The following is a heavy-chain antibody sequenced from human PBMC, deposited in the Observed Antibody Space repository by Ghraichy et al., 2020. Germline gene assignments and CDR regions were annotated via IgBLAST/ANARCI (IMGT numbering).Heavy chain of an antibody. CDR1: GFTFSSYS. V-gene: IGHV3-48*01. D-gene: IGHD3-22*01. J-gene: IGHJ4*02. CDR3: ARTNYYDSSGYYPPDY. CDR2: ISSSSSAI. Sequence: GGSLRLSCAASGFTFSSYSMNWVRQAPGKGLEWISYISSSSSAIYYADSVKGRFTISRDNAKNSLYLQMNSLRAEDTAVYYCARTNYYDSSGYYPPDYWGQGTLVTVSS.